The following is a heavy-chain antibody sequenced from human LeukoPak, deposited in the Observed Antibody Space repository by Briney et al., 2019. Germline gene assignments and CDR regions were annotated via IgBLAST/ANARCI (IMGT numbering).Heavy chain of an antibody. J-gene: IGHJ4*02. Sequence: PSETLSLTCAVYGGSFSGYYWSWIRQPPGKGLEWIGETNHSGSTNYNPSLKSRVTISVDTSKNQFPLKLSSVTAADTAVYYCARAYYYGSGSYDYWGQGTLVTVSS. CDR2: TNHSGST. CDR3: ARAYYYGSGSYDY. V-gene: IGHV4-34*01. CDR1: GGSFSGYY. D-gene: IGHD3-10*01.